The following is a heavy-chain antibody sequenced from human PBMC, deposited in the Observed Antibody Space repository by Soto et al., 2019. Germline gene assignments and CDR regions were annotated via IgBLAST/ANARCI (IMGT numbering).Heavy chain of an antibody. CDR1: GFTVSSNY. V-gene: IGHV3-53*01. J-gene: IGHJ4*02. D-gene: IGHD1-26*01. Sequence: EVQLVESGGGLIQPGGFLRLSCAASGFTVSSNYMSWVRQAPGKGLEWVSVIYSGGSTYYADSVKSRFTISRDNSKNTLYLQMNSLRAEDTAVYYCARDPDRENYFDYWGQGTLVTVSS. CDR2: IYSGGST. CDR3: ARDPDRENYFDY.